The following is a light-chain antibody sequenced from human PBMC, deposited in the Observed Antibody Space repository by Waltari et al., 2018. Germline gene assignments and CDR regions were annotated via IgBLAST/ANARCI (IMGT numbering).Light chain of an antibody. J-gene: IGLJ3*02. CDR3: AIWDSSLNAIV. CDR1: NSNIWNNY. V-gene: IGLV1-51*01. CDR2: DNN. Sequence: QSVLTQPPSVSAAPGQKVTISCSGTNSNIWNNYVAWYQQHPGTAPKLLIYDNNKRPSGIPDRFSGSKSGRTATLAISGLQTGDEADYSCAIWDSSLNAIVFGGGTKLTVL.